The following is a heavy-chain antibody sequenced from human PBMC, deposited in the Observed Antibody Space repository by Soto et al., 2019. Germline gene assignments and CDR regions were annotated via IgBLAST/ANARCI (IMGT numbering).Heavy chain of an antibody. Sequence: EVQLVESGGGLVQPGRSLRLSCAASGFTFDDYAMHWVRQAPGKGLEWVSGITWNSGSIGYADSVKRRFTISRDNAKNSLYLQMNSLRAEDTALYYCAKELPGIVVAGLAYWGQGTLVTVSS. D-gene: IGHD6-19*01. J-gene: IGHJ4*02. CDR1: GFTFDDYA. CDR2: ITWNSGSI. V-gene: IGHV3-9*01. CDR3: AKELPGIVVAGLAY.